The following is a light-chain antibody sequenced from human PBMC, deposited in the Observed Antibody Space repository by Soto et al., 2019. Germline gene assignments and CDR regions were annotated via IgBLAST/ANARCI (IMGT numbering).Light chain of an antibody. V-gene: IGKV2-28*01. CDR1: QSLLDSNGNNH. CDR3: MQALQTPLT. Sequence: DLVMTQSPLSLPVIPGEPASISCWSSQSLLDSNGNNHLNWYLQKPGQSPQVLIYLGSNRASGVHDRFSGSGSGTDFTLKISRVEAEDVGVYYCMQALQTPLTFGQGTRLEIK. CDR2: LGS. J-gene: IGKJ5*01.